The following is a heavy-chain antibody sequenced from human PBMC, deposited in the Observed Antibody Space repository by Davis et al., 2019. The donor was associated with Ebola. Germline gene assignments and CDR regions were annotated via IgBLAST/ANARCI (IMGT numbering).Heavy chain of an antibody. Sequence: ASVKVSCKASGYTFTSYAMHWVRQAPGQRLEWMGWINAGNGNTKYSQKVQGRVTMTTETSTSTAYMELRSLRSDDTAVYYCARAPFTMITFGGVTELDYWGQGTLVTVS. D-gene: IGHD3-16*01. CDR2: INAGNGNT. CDR1: GYTFTSYA. V-gene: IGHV1-3*01. J-gene: IGHJ4*02. CDR3: ARAPFTMITFGGVTELDY.